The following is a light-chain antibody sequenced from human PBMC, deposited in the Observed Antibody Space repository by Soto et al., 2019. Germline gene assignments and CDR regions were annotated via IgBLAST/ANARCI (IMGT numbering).Light chain of an antibody. J-gene: IGKJ1*01. CDR3: QQYASSPRT. CDR2: GAS. Sequence: EIVLTQSPGTLSLSPGERATLFRRASQSFTTSQLAWYQQRPGQAPRVLIFGASRRATGIPDRFSGSGSGTDFTLTISRLEPEDSAVYYCQQYASSPRTFGQGTKVDIK. CDR1: QSFTTSQ. V-gene: IGKV3-20*01.